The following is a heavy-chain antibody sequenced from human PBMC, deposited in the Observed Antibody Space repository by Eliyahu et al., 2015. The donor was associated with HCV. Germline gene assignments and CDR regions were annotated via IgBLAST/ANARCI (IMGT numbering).Heavy chain of an antibody. CDR1: GXSIXSSSYX. Sequence: QLQLQESGPGLVKPSXTLSLTCTVSGXSIXSSSYXWGWIRQPPGKGLEWSGSIYYSGXTYYNPSLKSRVTISVDTSKNQFSLKLSSVTAADTAVYYCARHVSAPGIAAAGTRFDPWGQGTLVTVSS. V-gene: IGHV4-39*01. CDR2: IYYSGXT. J-gene: IGHJ5*02. CDR3: ARHVSAPGIAAAGTRFDP. D-gene: IGHD6-13*01.